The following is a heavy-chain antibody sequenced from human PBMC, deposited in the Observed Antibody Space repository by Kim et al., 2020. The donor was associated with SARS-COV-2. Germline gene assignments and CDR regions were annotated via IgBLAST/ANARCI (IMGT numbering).Heavy chain of an antibody. Sequence: SVKVSCKASGFTFTSSAMQWVRQSRGQRLEWIGWIVVGSGNTNYAQKFQERVTITRDMSTSTAYMELSSLRSEDTAVYYCAAVMMATTGVVYWGQGTLVTVSS. V-gene: IGHV1-58*02. CDR2: IVVGSGNT. D-gene: IGHD3-16*01. CDR3: AAVMMATTGVVY. J-gene: IGHJ4*02. CDR1: GFTFTSSA.